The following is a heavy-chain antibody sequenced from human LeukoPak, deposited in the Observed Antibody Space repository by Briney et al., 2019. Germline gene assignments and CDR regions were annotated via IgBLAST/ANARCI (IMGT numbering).Heavy chain of an antibody. CDR2: MNPNSGNT. V-gene: IGHV1-8*01. Sequence: GASVKVSCKASGYTFTSYDINWVRQATGQGLEWTGWMNPNSGNTGYAQKFQGRVTMTRNTSISTAYMELSSLRSEDTAVYYCARGGRGYSYGLLRVFDYWGQGTLVTVSS. CDR3: ARGGRGYSYGLLRVFDY. CDR1: GYTFTSYD. D-gene: IGHD5-18*01. J-gene: IGHJ4*02.